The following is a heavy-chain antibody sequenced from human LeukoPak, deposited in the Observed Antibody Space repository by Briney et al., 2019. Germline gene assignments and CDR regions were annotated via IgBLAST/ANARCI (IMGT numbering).Heavy chain of an antibody. Sequence: GGSLRLSCAASGFTFDDYGMSWVRQAPGKGLEWVSGINWSGGSTGYADSVKGRFTISRDNAKNSLYLQMNSLRAEDTALYYCAREVNYYDSSGYYGYWGQGTLVTVSS. CDR1: GFTFDDYG. CDR2: INWSGGST. V-gene: IGHV3-20*04. D-gene: IGHD3-22*01. J-gene: IGHJ4*02. CDR3: AREVNYYDSSGYYGY.